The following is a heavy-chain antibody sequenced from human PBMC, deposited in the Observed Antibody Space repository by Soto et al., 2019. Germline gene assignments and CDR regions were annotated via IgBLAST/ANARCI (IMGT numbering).Heavy chain of an antibody. J-gene: IGHJ4*02. CDR3: ARAETSGIHYFDY. D-gene: IGHD6-13*01. CDR1: SDSVHSCY. CDR2: VYYSGST. Sequence: PLGTLSLTSTVISDSVHSCYRTWMPQPPGKGLECMGYVYYSGSTNYNPSLKSRVTISVDTSKDQISLRLKSVTAADTAVYYCARAETSGIHYFDYWGQG. V-gene: IGHV4-59*02.